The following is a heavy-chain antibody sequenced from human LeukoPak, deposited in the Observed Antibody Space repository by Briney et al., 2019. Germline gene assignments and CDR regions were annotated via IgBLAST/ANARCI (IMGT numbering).Heavy chain of an antibody. V-gene: IGHV3-21*01. CDR3: ARDNSVGGPVPGRVYYYFDY. CDR1: GFTFSSYS. CDR2: ISSSGSYI. D-gene: IGHD5/OR15-5a*01. J-gene: IGHJ4*02. Sequence: GGSLRLSCAASGFTFSSYSMKWVRQAPGKGLEWVSSISSSGSYIYYADSVKGRFTISRDNAKNSLDLQMNSLRAEDTAVYYCARDNSVGGPVPGRVYYYFDYWGQGTLVTVSS.